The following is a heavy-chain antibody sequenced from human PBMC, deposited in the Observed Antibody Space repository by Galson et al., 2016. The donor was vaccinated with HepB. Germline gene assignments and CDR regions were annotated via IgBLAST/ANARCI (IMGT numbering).Heavy chain of an antibody. CDR2: IYYNGGP. V-gene: IGHV4-59*01. J-gene: IGHJ2*01. CDR1: GDSIKNYY. D-gene: IGHD2-21*02. CDR3: ATCGPDCSHWYFDL. Sequence: SETLSLTCSVSGDSIKNYYWTWIRQPPGKGLEWIGFIYYNGGPNYNPSLKSRVTMSVDTSKNQVSLMLRSVTTADTAVYFCATCGPDCSHWYFDLWGRGTLVTVSS.